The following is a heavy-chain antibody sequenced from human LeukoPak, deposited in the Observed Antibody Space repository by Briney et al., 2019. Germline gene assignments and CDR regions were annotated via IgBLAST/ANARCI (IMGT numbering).Heavy chain of an antibody. CDR2: INPSGGST. D-gene: IGHD3-9*01. J-gene: IGHJ3*02. V-gene: IGHV1-46*01. CDR1: GYTFTSYY. CDR3: ARESRGVYYDILTGYYVETESNAFDI. Sequence: GASVKVSCKASGYTFTSYYMHWVRQAPGQGLEWMGIINPSGGSTSYAQKFQGRVTMTRDTSTSTVYMELSSLRSEDTAVYYCARESRGVYYDILTGYYVETESNAFDIWGQGTMVTVSS.